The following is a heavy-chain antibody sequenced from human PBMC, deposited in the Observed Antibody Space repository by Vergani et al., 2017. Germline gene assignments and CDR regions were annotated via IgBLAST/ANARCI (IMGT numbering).Heavy chain of an antibody. V-gene: IGHV3-23*01. CDR1: GFTFSSYA. J-gene: IGHJ6*02. D-gene: IGHD2-15*01. CDR3: AKARDPNCKGGNCYSYYYGLDL. CDR2: ISGSGGNT. Sequence: EVQLLESGGGLVQPGGSLRLSCGASGFTFSSYAMTWVRQAPGQGLELVSAISGSGGNTFYTDSVKGRFTIARDNSKDTLYLQMNSLRVEDTAIYYCAKARDPNCKGGNCYSYYYGLDLWGQGTTVTVSS.